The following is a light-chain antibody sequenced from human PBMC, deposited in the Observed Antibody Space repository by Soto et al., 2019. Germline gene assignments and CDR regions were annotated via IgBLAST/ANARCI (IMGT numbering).Light chain of an antibody. Sequence: QSALTQPASVSGSPGQSITISCTGTNSDIGAYNYVSWYQQHPGKAPKLMIYGVINRPSGVSNRFSGSKSGNTASLTISGLQAEDEADYYCTSYTTSTTWVFGGGTQLTVL. CDR2: GVI. CDR3: TSYTTSTTWV. CDR1: NSDIGAYNY. J-gene: IGLJ7*01. V-gene: IGLV2-14*01.